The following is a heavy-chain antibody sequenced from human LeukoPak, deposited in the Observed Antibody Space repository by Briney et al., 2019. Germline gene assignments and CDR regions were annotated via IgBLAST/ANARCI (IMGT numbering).Heavy chain of an antibody. CDR3: AKGPNYYDSSGYYWLENCFDY. D-gene: IGHD3-22*01. CDR1: GFTFSSYG. CDR2: ISGSGGST. Sequence: GGSLRLSCAASGFTFSSYGMSWVRQAPGKGLEWVSAISGSGGSTYYADSVKGRFTISRDNSKNTLYLQMNSLRAEDTAVYYCAKGPNYYDSSGYYWLENCFDYWGQGTLVTVSS. V-gene: IGHV3-23*01. J-gene: IGHJ4*02.